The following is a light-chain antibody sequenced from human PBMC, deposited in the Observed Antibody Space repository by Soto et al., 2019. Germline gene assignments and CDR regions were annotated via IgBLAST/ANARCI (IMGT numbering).Light chain of an antibody. Sequence: DIQMTQSPSSLSASVGDRVSITCQASQDITNYLNWYQQKAGKAPRLLIYEASILETGVPSRFSGSGSGTDFTFTITSLQPEDIATYYCQQSHNLPLTFGQGTTLDIK. CDR2: EAS. CDR1: QDITNY. J-gene: IGKJ2*01. V-gene: IGKV1-33*01. CDR3: QQSHNLPLT.